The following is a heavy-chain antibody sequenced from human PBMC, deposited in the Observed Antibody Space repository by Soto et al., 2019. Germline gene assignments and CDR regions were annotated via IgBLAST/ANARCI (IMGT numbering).Heavy chain of an antibody. J-gene: IGHJ4*02. CDR1: GGSISSSSYY. D-gene: IGHD1-26*01. CDR2: IYYSGST. Sequence: QLQLQESGPGLVKPSETLSLTCTVSGGSISSSSYYWGWIRQPPGKGLEWIGSIYYSGSTYYNPSLKSRVTISVDTSKNQFSLKLGSVTAADTAVYYCARGGPVGVDYWGQGTLVTVSS. CDR3: ARGGPVGVDY. V-gene: IGHV4-39*01.